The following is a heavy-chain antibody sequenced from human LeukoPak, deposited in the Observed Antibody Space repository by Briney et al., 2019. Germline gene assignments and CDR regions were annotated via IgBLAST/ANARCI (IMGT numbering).Heavy chain of an antibody. CDR3: ARESRGAAAPLDY. J-gene: IGHJ4*02. CDR1: GFTVDGYY. D-gene: IGHD6-13*01. Sequence: GGSLRLSCAASGFTVDGYYMHWVRQAPGKGLEWVSVIYSGGSTYYADSVKGRFTISRDNSKISLYIQMISLRAEDTAVYYCARESRGAAAPLDYWGQGTLVTVSS. V-gene: IGHV3-53*01. CDR2: IYSGGST.